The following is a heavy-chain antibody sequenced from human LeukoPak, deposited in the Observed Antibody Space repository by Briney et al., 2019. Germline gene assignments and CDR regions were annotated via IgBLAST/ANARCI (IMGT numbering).Heavy chain of an antibody. CDR3: AKVYGDYYYYYGMDV. V-gene: IGHV3-30-3*01. D-gene: IGHD4-17*01. J-gene: IGHJ6*02. CDR2: ISYDGSNK. Sequence: PGGSLRLSCAASGFTFSSYAMHWVRQAPGKGLEWVAVISYDGSNKYYADSVKGRFTISRDNSKNTLYLQMNSLRAEDTAVYYCAKVYGDYYYYYGMDVWGQGTTVTVSS. CDR1: GFTFSSYA.